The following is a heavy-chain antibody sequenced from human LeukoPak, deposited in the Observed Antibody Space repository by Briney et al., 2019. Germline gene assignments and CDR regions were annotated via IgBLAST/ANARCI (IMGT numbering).Heavy chain of an antibody. J-gene: IGHJ3*02. V-gene: IGHV3-7*01. CDR3: VRDRDVINGHIHHDAFDI. Sequence: GGSLRLSCAASGFPFNNYWLHWVRQVPGKGLEGVGNINKEGNSRSYADSVMGRFTITRDNAKNLLYLQLNSLRAEDTALYYCVRDRDVINGHIHHDAFDIWGQGTMVIVSS. CDR1: GFPFNNYW. CDR2: INKEGNSR. D-gene: IGHD2-8*01.